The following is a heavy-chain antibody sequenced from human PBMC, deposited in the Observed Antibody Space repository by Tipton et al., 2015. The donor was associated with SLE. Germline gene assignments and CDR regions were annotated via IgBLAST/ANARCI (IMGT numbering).Heavy chain of an antibody. CDR2: IYYSGST. D-gene: IGHD5-24*01. J-gene: IGHJ4*02. CDR3: ARDRGRDGYNTAFDY. CDR1: GGSISSHY. Sequence: TLSLTCTVSGGSISSHYWSWIQQPPGKGLEWIGYIYYSGSTNYNPSLKSRVTISVDTSKNQFSLKLSSVTAADTAVYYCARDRGRDGYNTAFDYWGQGTLVTVSS. V-gene: IGHV4-59*11.